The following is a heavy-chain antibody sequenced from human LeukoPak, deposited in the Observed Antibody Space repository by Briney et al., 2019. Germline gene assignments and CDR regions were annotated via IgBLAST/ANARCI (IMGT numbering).Heavy chain of an antibody. V-gene: IGHV3-30-3*01. CDR1: GFTFSTYA. CDR2: ISYDGSDK. CDR3: VRDSESIVRVPAAINWFDP. Sequence: PAGGSLRLSCAASGFTFSTYAMHWVRQAPGKGLEWVAVISYDGSDKYYADSVKGRFTISRDNSRNTLYLQMNSLRAEDTAVYYCVRDSESIVRVPAAINWFDPWGQGTLVTVSS. J-gene: IGHJ5*02. D-gene: IGHD2-2*01.